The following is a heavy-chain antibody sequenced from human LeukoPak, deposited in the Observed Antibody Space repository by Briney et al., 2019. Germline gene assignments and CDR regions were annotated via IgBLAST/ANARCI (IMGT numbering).Heavy chain of an antibody. CDR1: GGSISSDY. CDR3: ARRRDGYNKSFDY. J-gene: IGHJ4*02. D-gene: IGHD5-24*01. CDR2: INYSGST. Sequence: PSETLSLTCTVSGGSISSDYWSWIRQPPGKGLEWIGYINYSGSTNYNPSLKSRVTISVDTSKNQFSLKLSSVTAADTAVYYCARRRDGYNKSFDYWGQGTLVTVSS. V-gene: IGHV4-59*08.